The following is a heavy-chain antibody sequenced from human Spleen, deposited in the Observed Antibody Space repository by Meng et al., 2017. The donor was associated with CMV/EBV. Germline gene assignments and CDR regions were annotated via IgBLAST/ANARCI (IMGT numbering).Heavy chain of an antibody. Sequence: GESLKISCAASGFTFSSYGMHWVRQAPGKGLEWVAFIRYDGSNKYYADSVKGRFTISRDNSKNTLYLQMNSLRAEDTAVYYCARAGWRYDFWSGLSRGYGMDVWGQGTTVTVSS. D-gene: IGHD3-3*01. V-gene: IGHV3-30*02. CDR2: IRYDGSNK. CDR1: GFTFSSYG. CDR3: ARAGWRYDFWSGLSRGYGMDV. J-gene: IGHJ6*02.